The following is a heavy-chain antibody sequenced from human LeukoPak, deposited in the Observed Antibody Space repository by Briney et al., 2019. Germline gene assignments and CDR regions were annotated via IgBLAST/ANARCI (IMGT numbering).Heavy chain of an antibody. V-gene: IGHV3-74*01. CDR3: ARDAPYSGSYCPWFDP. CDR1: GFSFSSYW. Sequence: PGGSLRLSCATSGFSFSSYWIHWVRQAPGKGLLWVSNINSDGSSTNYADSVKGRFIISRDNAKSTLYLQMNSLRAEDTAVYYCARDAPYSGSYCPWFDPWGQGTPVTVSS. CDR2: INSDGSST. D-gene: IGHD1-26*01. J-gene: IGHJ5*02.